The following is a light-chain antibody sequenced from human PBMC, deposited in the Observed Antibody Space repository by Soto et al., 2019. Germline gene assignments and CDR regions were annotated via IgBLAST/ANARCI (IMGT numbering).Light chain of an antibody. CDR3: QQYGTTRIT. J-gene: IGKJ5*01. Sequence: QSPGTLSLSPGEGATLSCRASETIRNSYLAWYQQKPGQAPRLLMYGASNRATGIPDRFSGSGSETDFTLTISRLEPEDFAVYYCQQYGTTRITFGQGTRLEI. V-gene: IGKV3-20*01. CDR1: ETIRNSY. CDR2: GAS.